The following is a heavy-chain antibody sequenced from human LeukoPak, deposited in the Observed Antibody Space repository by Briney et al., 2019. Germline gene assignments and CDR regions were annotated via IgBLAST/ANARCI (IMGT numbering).Heavy chain of an antibody. D-gene: IGHD4-23*01. V-gene: IGHV3-48*02. CDR1: GFTFSSYS. CDR2: ISSSTNTI. CDR3: ARGGYGANDDAFDI. Sequence: TGGSLRLSCAASGFTFSSYSMNWVRQVPGKGLEWVSYISSSTNTIYYADSVKGRFTISRDNAKNSLFLQMNSLRDEDTAVYYCARGGYGANDDAFDIWGQGTMVTVSS. J-gene: IGHJ3*02.